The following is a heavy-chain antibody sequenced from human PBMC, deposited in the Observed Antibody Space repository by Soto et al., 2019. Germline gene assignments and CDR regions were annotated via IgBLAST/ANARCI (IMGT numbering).Heavy chain of an antibody. J-gene: IGHJ3*02. D-gene: IGHD3-10*01. CDR2: ISYDGSYT. CDR3: ALLPAGFGELAHPFDI. CDR1: GFTFSSYA. V-gene: IGHV3-30*03. Sequence: QLVESGGDVVQPGRSLRLSCAASGFTFSSYAMHWVRQAPGKGLEWVAVISYDGSYTYYADSVKGRFTISRDNSKNTLYLGMNSLRAEDTAVYYCALLPAGFGELAHPFDIWGQGTMVTVSS.